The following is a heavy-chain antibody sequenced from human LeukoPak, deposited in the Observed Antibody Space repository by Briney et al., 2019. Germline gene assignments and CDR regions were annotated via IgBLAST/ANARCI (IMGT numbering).Heavy chain of an antibody. V-gene: IGHV3-7*01. Sequence: GGSLRLSCAASGFTLSSYWMSWVRQAPGKGLEWVANIKQDGSEKYYVDSVKGRFTISRDNAKNSLYLQMNSLRAEDTAVNYCASDRYRRSYDYWGQGTLVTVSS. CDR1: GFTLSSYW. CDR2: IKQDGSEK. CDR3: ASDRYRRSYDY. J-gene: IGHJ4*02. D-gene: IGHD1-26*01.